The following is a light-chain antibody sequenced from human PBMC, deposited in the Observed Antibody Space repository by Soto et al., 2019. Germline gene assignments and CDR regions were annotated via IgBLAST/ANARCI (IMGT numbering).Light chain of an antibody. CDR1: QSVSRNY. J-gene: IGKJ5*01. CDR2: GAS. Sequence: EIVLTQSPVTLSLSPGERATLSCRASQSVSRNYLAWYQQKPGQAPRLLIYGASSRATGIPDRFSGSGSGTDFTFTISRLGPEDFAVYYCQQYGSSPPITFGQGTRLEIK. CDR3: QQYGSSPPIT. V-gene: IGKV3-20*01.